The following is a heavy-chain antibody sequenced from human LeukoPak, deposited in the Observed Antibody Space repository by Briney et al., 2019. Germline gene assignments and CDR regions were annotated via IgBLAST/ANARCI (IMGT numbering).Heavy chain of an antibody. D-gene: IGHD6-19*01. Sequence: TGGSLRLSCAASGFTFRSYAMSWVRQAPGKGLEWVSAISGSGGSTYYADSVKGRFTISRDNSKNTLYLQMNSLRAEDTAVYYCAKDGYSSGWPYYFDYWGQGTLVTVSS. V-gene: IGHV3-23*01. CDR2: ISGSGGST. J-gene: IGHJ4*02. CDR3: AKDGYSSGWPYYFDY. CDR1: GFTFRSYA.